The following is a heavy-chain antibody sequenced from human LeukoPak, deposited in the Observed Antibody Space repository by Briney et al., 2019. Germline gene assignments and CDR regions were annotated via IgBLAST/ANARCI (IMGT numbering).Heavy chain of an antibody. J-gene: IGHJ4*02. Sequence: SVKVSCKASGGTFSSYTISWVRQAPGQGLEWMGRIIPILGIANYAQKFQGRVTITADKSTSTAYMELSSLRSEDTAAYYCARVDRAVAGTPHYWGQGTLVTVSS. CDR2: IIPILGIA. CDR3: ARVDRAVAGTPHY. D-gene: IGHD6-19*01. CDR1: GGTFSSYT. V-gene: IGHV1-69*02.